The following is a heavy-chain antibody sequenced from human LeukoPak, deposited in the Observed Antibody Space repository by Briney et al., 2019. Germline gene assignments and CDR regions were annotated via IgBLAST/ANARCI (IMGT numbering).Heavy chain of an antibody. Sequence: SETLSLTCAVYGGSFSGYYWSWIRQPPGKRLEWIGEINHSGSTNYNPSLKSRVTISVDTSKNQFSLKLSSVTAADTAVYYCARGRGSGYFDYWGQGTLVTVSS. CDR1: GGSFSGYY. V-gene: IGHV4-34*01. CDR2: INHSGST. CDR3: ARGRGSGYFDY. J-gene: IGHJ4*02. D-gene: IGHD3-16*01.